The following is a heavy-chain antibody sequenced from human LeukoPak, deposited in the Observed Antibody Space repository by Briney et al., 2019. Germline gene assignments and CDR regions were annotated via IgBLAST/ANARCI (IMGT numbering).Heavy chain of an antibody. CDR1: GFTFSSYT. CDR2: ISSTSNYI. D-gene: IGHD3-16*02. Sequence: PGGSLRLSCAASGFTFSSYTMNWVRQAPGKGLEWVSSISSTSNYIYFADSVKGRITISRDNAKNSLYLQISSLGAEDTAVYYCARGGYDYVWGSYRQPAAAPSNFDYWGQGTLVTVSS. J-gene: IGHJ4*02. CDR3: ARGGYDYVWGSYRQPAAAPSNFDY. V-gene: IGHV3-21*01.